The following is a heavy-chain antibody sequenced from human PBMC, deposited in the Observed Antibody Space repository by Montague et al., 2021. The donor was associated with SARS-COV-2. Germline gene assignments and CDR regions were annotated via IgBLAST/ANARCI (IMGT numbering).Heavy chain of an antibody. V-gene: IGHV4-59*12. CDR2: IYNNGNT. D-gene: IGHD3-10*01. Sequence: SETLSLTCTVSGGYISGYYWSWIRQPPGKGLEWIGYIYNNGNTNYSPSLKSRLTISVDTSKNQFSLKLNSVTAADTAVYYCARDRGSLYCGSGSYSIDVWGQGTTVTVSS. CDR3: ARDRGSLYCGSGSYSIDV. J-gene: IGHJ6*02. CDR1: GGYISGYY.